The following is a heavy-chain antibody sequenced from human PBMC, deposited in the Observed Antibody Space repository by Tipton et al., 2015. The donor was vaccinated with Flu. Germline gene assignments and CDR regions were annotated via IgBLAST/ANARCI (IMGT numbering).Heavy chain of an antibody. CDR2: IIPIFGTA. J-gene: IGHJ3*02. D-gene: IGHD5-18*01. CDR3: ARDRGYSYGAKTEGDAFDI. CDR1: GGTFSSYA. Sequence: AEVKKPGSSVKVSCKASGGTFSSYAISWVRQAPGQGLEWMGGIIPIFGTANYAQKFQGRVTITADESTSTAYMELSSLRSEDTAVYYCARDRGYSYGAKTEGDAFDIWGQGTMVTVSS. V-gene: IGHV1-69*01.